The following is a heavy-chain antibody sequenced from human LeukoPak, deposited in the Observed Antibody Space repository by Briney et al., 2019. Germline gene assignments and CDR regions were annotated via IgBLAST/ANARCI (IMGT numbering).Heavy chain of an antibody. V-gene: IGHV3-53*01. CDR1: GFTFSSNY. CDR2: IYSGGST. D-gene: IGHD3-9*01. Sequence: GGSLRFSCAASGFTFSSNYMTWVRRAPGKGLEWVSVIYSGGSTHYADSVKGRFTISRDDSKNTLYPQMNSLRAEDTAVYYCATRYYDILTGYSNYYYGMDVWGQGTTVTVSS. J-gene: IGHJ6*02. CDR3: ATRYYDILTGYSNYYYGMDV.